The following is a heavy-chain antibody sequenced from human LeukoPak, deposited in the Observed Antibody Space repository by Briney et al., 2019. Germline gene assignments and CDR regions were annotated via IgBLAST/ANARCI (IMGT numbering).Heavy chain of an antibody. D-gene: IGHD3-10*01. J-gene: IGHJ4*02. CDR1: GFTFSSYS. CDR2: ISSSSSYI. Sequence: GGSLRLSCAASGFTFSSYSTNWVRQAPGKGLEWVSSISSSSSYIYYADSVKGRFTISRDNAKNSLYLQMNSLRAEDTAVYYCARDRGESQGEDYFDYWGQGTLVTVSS. V-gene: IGHV3-21*01. CDR3: ARDRGESQGEDYFDY.